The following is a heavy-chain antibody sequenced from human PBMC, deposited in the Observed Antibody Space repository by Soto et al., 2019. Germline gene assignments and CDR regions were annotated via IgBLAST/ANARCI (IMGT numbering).Heavy chain of an antibody. J-gene: IGHJ4*02. CDR1: GYTFASYY. V-gene: IGHV1-46*01. CDR2: INPSGGST. CDR3: AIIAVAGKGFYY. Sequence: ASVKVSCKASGYTFASYYMHWVRQAPGQGLEWMGIINPSGGSTSYAQKFQGRVTMTRDTSTSTVYMELSSLRSEDTAVYYCAIIAVAGKGFYYWGQGTLVTVSS. D-gene: IGHD6-19*01.